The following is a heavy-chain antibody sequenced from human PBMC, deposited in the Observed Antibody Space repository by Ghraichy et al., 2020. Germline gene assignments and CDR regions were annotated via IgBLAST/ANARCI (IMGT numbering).Heavy chain of an antibody. Sequence: LSLTCVGSDFTFSSYAMHWVRQSPGRGLEWISSIGTAGDTYYSDSVKGRFTISRENAKDSFYLQRNSLRAEDTAVYYCAKAQLSSRGCFHYWGQGTLVSVSS. J-gene: IGHJ4*02. V-gene: IGHV3-13*01. D-gene: IGHD5-18*01. CDR2: IGTAGDT. CDR1: DFTFSSYA. CDR3: AKAQLSSRGCFHY.